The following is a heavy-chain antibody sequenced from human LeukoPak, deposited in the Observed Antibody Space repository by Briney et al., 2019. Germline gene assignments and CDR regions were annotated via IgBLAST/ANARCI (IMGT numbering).Heavy chain of an antibody. V-gene: IGHV4-34*01. J-gene: IGHJ3*02. CDR1: GGSFSGYY. CDR2: INHSGST. D-gene: IGHD3-10*01. Sequence: SETLSLTCAVYGGSFSGYYWSWIRQPPGKGLEWIGEINHSGSTNYNPSLKSRGTISVDTSKNQCSLKLSSVTAADTAVYYCARVSMVRGVIMPDAFDIWGQGTMVTVSS. CDR3: ARVSMVRGVIMPDAFDI.